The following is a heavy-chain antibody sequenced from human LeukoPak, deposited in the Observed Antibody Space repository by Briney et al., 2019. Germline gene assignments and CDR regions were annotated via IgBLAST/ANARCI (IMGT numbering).Heavy chain of an antibody. Sequence: SETLSLTCTVSGGSISSYYWSWIRQPPGKGLEWIGYIYYSGSTNYNPSLKSRVTISVDTSKNQFSLKLSSVTAADTAVYYCASRKNYYGSGSYYHWGQGTLVTVSS. V-gene: IGHV4-59*12. CDR3: ASRKNYYGSGSYYH. D-gene: IGHD3-10*01. J-gene: IGHJ5*02. CDR2: IYYSGST. CDR1: GGSISSYY.